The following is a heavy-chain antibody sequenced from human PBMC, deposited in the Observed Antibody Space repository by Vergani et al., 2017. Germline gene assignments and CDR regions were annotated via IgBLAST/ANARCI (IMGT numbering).Heavy chain of an antibody. CDR3: ARYSPITIFGIDDY. D-gene: IGHD3-3*01. J-gene: IGHJ4*02. V-gene: IGHV3-48*03. CDR1: GFTFSSYE. Sequence: EVQLVESGGGLVQPGGSLRLSCAASGFTFSSYEMNWVRQAPGKGLEWVSYISSSGSTIYYADSVKGRFTISRDNAKNSLYLQMNSLRAEDTAVYYCARYSPITIFGIDDYWGQGTLVTVSS. CDR2: ISSSGSTI.